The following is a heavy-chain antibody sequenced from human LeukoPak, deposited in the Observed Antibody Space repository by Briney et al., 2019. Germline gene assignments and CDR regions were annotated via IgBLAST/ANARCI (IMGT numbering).Heavy chain of an antibody. Sequence: GGSLRLSCAASGFTFSSSVMHWVRQAPGKGLEWVAVIWFDGSIKFYGDSVKGRFTVSRDNSKNMLYLQMNSLGAEDTAVYYCAKAGYDFRTGYHRGFLDYWGQGTLVTVSS. CDR3: AKAGYDFRTGYHRGFLDY. J-gene: IGHJ4*02. CDR2: IWFDGSIK. D-gene: IGHD3-3*01. V-gene: IGHV3-33*06. CDR1: GFTFSSSV.